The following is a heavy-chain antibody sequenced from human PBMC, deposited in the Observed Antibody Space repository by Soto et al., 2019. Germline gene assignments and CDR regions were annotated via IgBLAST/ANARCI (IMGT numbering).Heavy chain of an antibody. D-gene: IGHD6-19*01. V-gene: IGHV4-34*01. Sequence: NPSETLSLTCAVYGGSFSGYYLSWIRQPPGKGLEWIGEINHSGSTNYNPSLKSRVTISVDTSKNQFSLKLSSVTAADTAVYYCARGHGIAVAGTYNWFDPWGQGTLVTVYS. J-gene: IGHJ5*02. CDR2: INHSGST. CDR1: GGSFSGYY. CDR3: ARGHGIAVAGTYNWFDP.